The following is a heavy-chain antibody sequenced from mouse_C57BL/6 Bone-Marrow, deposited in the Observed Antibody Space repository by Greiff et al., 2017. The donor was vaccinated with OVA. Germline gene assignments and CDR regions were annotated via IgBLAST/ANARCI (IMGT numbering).Heavy chain of an antibody. CDR2: IWRGGST. D-gene: IGHD2-4*01. Sequence: VQLQQSGPGLVQPSQSLSITCTVSGFSLTSYGVHWVRQSPGKGLEWLGVIWRGGSTDYNAAFMSRLSITKDNSKSQVFFKMNSLQADDTAKYYCAKNCDYYDYDGYWGQGTTLTVSS. CDR3: AKNCDYYDYDGY. V-gene: IGHV2-5*01. J-gene: IGHJ2*01. CDR1: GFSLTSYG.